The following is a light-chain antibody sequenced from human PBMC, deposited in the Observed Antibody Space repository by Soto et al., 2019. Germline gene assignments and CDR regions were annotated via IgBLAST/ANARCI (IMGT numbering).Light chain of an antibody. CDR2: GAS. J-gene: IGKJ5*01. CDR3: QQYNNWPPT. Sequence: EIVMTQSPATLAVARGERATLACRASQRVSSNLAWYQQKPGRAPRLLIYGASTRATGIPARFSGSGSGTEFTLTISSLQSEDFAVYYCQQYNNWPPTFGQGTRLE. V-gene: IGKV3-15*01. CDR1: QRVSSN.